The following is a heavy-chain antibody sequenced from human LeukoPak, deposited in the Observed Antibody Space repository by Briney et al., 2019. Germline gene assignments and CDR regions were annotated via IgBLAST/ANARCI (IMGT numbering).Heavy chain of an antibody. V-gene: IGHV3-48*03. J-gene: IGHJ4*02. CDR2: ISSSGSTI. CDR1: GFTFSSYE. Sequence: GGSLRLSCAASGFTFSSYEMNWVRQAPAKGLVWVSYISSSGSTIYYADSVKGRFTISRDNAKNSLYLQMNSLSAEDTAVYYCAREGITFDYWGQGTLVTVSS. CDR3: AREGITFDY.